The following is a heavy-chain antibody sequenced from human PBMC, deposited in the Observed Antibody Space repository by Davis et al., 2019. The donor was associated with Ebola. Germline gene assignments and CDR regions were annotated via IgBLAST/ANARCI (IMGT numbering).Heavy chain of an antibody. J-gene: IGHJ4*02. CDR2: IYYSGST. D-gene: IGHD3-22*01. Sequence: MPSETLSLTCTVSGGSISGADYYWSWIRQPPGKGLEWIGYIYYSGSTYYNPSLKSRVTISADTSKNQFSLKLTSVTAADTAVYYWARGTGSGYYRRPPHFDYWGQGTLVTVSS. CDR3: ARGTGSGYYRRPPHFDY. V-gene: IGHV4-30-4*01. CDR1: GGSISGADYY.